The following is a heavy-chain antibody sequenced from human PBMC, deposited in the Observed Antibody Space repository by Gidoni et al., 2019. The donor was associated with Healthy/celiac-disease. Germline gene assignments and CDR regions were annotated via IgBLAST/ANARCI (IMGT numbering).Heavy chain of an antibody. CDR1: GFTFSSHA. Sequence: EVQLLESGGGLVQPGGSLRLSCAASGFTFSSHAMSWARQSPGKGLEWVSAISGSGGSTYYADSVKGRFTISRDNSKNTLYLQMNSLRAEDTAVYYCAKASFKYCSGGSCYFDPWGQGTLVTVSS. J-gene: IGHJ5*02. V-gene: IGHV3-23*01. D-gene: IGHD2-15*01. CDR2: ISGSGGST. CDR3: AKASFKYCSGGSCYFDP.